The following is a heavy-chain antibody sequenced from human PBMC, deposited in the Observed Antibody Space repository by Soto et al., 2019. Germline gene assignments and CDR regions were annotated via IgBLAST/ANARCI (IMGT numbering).Heavy chain of an antibody. V-gene: IGHV3-23*01. CDR1: RFTFSSYA. D-gene: IGHD6-19*01. J-gene: IGHJ4*02. CDR2: ISDSGGST. CDR3: AKGAWGIEEADPFDD. Sequence: PGGSLRLSCAASRFTFSSYAMNWVRQAPGKGLEWVSVISDSGGSTYYADSVKGRFTISRDNSKNSLYLQMNRLRAEDTAVYYCAKGAWGIEEADPFDDWGQGTLVTVSS.